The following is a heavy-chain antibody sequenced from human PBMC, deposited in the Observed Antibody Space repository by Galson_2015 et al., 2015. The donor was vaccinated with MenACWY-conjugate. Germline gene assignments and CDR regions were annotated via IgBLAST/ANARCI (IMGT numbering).Heavy chain of an antibody. CDR3: ARGRPIDY. V-gene: IGHV3-48*02. J-gene: IGHJ4*02. CDR2: ISGGSGTI. Sequence: SLRLSCAASEFTFSTYSMNWVRQAPGRGLEWISYISGGSGTIYYADSVRGRFTISRDNAKNSLYLQMNNLRDDDKAVYYCARGRPIDYWGQGILVTVSS. CDR1: EFTFSTYS.